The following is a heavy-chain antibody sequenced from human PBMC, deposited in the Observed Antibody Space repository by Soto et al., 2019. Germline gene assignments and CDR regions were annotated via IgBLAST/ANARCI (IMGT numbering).Heavy chain of an antibody. CDR2: IIPIFGTA. Sequence: ASVKVSCKASGGTFSSYAISWVRQAPGQGLEWMGGIIPIFGTANYAQKFQGRVTITADESTSTAYMELSSLRSEDTAAYYCARSLVPAAILYYYYGMDVWGQGTTVTVSS. D-gene: IGHD2-2*02. J-gene: IGHJ6*02. CDR3: ARSLVPAAILYYYYGMDV. CDR1: GGTFSSYA. V-gene: IGHV1-69*13.